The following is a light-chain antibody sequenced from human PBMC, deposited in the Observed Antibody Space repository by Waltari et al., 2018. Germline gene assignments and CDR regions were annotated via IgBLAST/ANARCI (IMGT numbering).Light chain of an antibody. J-gene: IGLJ3*02. Sequence: QSALTQPPSASGSPGQSVTISCTGTSSDVGGYNYVSWYQQHPGKAPNVMIYEVSKRPSRVPDRFSGSKSGKPAALTVSGVQAEDEADYYCSSYGGSNNLVFGGGTKLTVL. CDR3: SSYGGSNNLV. CDR1: SSDVGGYNY. V-gene: IGLV2-8*01. CDR2: EVS.